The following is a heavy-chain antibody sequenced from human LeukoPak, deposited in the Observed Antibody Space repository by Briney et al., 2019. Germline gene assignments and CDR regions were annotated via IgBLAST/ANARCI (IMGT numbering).Heavy chain of an antibody. J-gene: IGHJ3*02. D-gene: IGHD3-16*01. Sequence: GGSLRLSCAASGFRFGSDWMSWVRQAPGKGLEWVANINPDGSEKYYVDSVKGRFTISRDNDKNSLYLRLNSLRADDTAVYYCVRYYDPPVGDAFDIWGQGTLVTASS. CDR3: VRYYDPPVGDAFDI. CDR1: GFRFGSDW. CDR2: INPDGSEK. V-gene: IGHV3-7*01.